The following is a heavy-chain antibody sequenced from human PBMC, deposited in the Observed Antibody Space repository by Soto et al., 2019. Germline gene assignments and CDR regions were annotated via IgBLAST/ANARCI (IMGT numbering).Heavy chain of an antibody. V-gene: IGHV3-73*01. Sequence: GGSLRLSCAASGFTFSGSAMHWVRQASGKGLEWVGRIRSKANSYATAYAASVKGRFTISRDDSKNTAYLQMNSLKTEDTAVYFYYCAIYDSSGDYDVVDYWGQGTLVTVSS. D-gene: IGHD3-22*01. CDR3: YCAIYDSSGDYDVVDY. CDR1: GFTFSGSA. J-gene: IGHJ4*02. CDR2: IRSKANSYAT.